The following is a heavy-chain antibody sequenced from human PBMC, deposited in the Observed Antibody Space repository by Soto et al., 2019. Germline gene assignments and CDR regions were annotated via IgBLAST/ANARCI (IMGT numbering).Heavy chain of an antibody. CDR2: IYYSGST. J-gene: IGHJ6*02. Sequence: SETLSLTCTVSGGSISSYYLSWIRQPPGKGLEWIGYIYYSGSTNYNPSLKSRVTISVDTSKNQFSLKLSSVTAADTAVYYCARETVLLWFGELSYYGMDVWGQGTTVTVS. CDR1: GGSISSYY. CDR3: ARETVLLWFGELSYYGMDV. D-gene: IGHD3-10*01. V-gene: IGHV4-59*01.